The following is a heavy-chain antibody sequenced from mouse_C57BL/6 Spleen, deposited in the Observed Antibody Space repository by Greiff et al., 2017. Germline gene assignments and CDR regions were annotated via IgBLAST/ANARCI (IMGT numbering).Heavy chain of an antibody. J-gene: IGHJ3*01. CDR3: ARGRDVAY. D-gene: IGHD3-3*01. V-gene: IGHV3-6*01. CDR1: GYSITSGYY. Sequence: ESGPGLVKPSQSLSLTCSVTGYSITSGYYWNWIRQFPGNKLEWMGYISYDGSNNYNPSLKNRISITRDTSKNQFFLKLNSVTTEDTATYYCARGRDVAYWGQGTLVTVSA. CDR2: ISYDGSN.